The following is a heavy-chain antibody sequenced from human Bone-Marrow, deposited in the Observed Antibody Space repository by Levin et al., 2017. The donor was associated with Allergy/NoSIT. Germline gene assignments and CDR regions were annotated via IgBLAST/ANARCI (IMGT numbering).Heavy chain of an antibody. V-gene: IGHV3-23*01. CDR1: GFIFRNFA. D-gene: IGHD4-11*01. CDR3: ARDSWAMTTLIYYFDY. Sequence: GGSLRLSCAASGFIFRNFAMSWVRQAPGKGLEWVSTISGYGDTTSYADSVKGRFTISRDNSKNTLYLQMNSVRAEDTAVYYCARDSWAMTTLIYYFDYWGQGTLVTVSS. CDR2: ISGYGDTT. J-gene: IGHJ4*02.